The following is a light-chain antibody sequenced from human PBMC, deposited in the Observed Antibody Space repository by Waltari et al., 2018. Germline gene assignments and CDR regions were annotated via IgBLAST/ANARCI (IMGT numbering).Light chain of an antibody. CDR3: CSYPDSTPSSYV. V-gene: IGLV2-23*01. CDR1: SSDVGSYNL. J-gene: IGLJ1*01. Sequence: QSALTQPASVSGSPGQSVTISCTGTSSDVGSYNLVSWYQQRPGKAPKPILYGASGRTSGGSNRFSGAKSGNTASLTISGLQAEDEADYYCCSYPDSTPSSYVFGTGTKVTVL. CDR2: GAS.